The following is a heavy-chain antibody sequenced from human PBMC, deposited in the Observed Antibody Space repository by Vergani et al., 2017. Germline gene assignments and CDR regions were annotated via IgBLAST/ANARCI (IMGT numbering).Heavy chain of an antibody. J-gene: IGHJ6*03. Sequence: QVQLVQSGAEVKKPGASVKVSCKASGYTFIGYYMHWVRQAPGQGLEWMGWINPNSGGTNYAQKFQGRVTMTRDTSISTAYMELSRLRSDDTAVYYCASWGSFSSXSCRGGYYYYYMDVWGKGTTVTVSS. D-gene: IGHD2-2*01. CDR2: INPNSGGT. CDR1: GYTFIGYY. CDR3: ASWGSFSSXSCRGGYYYYYMDV. V-gene: IGHV1-2*02.